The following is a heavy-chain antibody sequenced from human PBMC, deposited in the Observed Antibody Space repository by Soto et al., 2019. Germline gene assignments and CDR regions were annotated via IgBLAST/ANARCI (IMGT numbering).Heavy chain of an antibody. Sequence: SDPLSLTYTVSGGSISSGDYYWSWIRQPPGKGLEWIGYIYYSGSTYYNPSLKSRVTISVDTSKNQFSLKLSSVTAADTAVYYCASYCGGDCYSDAFDIWGQGTMVS. J-gene: IGHJ3*02. V-gene: IGHV4-30-4*02. CDR3: ASYCGGDCYSDAFDI. D-gene: IGHD2-21*02. CDR1: GGSISSGDYY. CDR2: IYYSGST.